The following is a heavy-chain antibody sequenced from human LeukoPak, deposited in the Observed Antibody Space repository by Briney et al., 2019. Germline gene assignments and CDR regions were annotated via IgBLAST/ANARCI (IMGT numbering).Heavy chain of an antibody. CDR3: ARPSLYCGGDCYSDAFDI. Sequence: SETLSLTCAVYGGSFSGYYWSWIRQPPGKGLEWIGEINHGGSTNYNPSLKSRVTISVDTSKNQFSLKLSSVTAADTAVYYCARPSLYCGGDCYSDAFDIWGQGTMVTVSS. CDR2: INHGGST. V-gene: IGHV4-34*01. D-gene: IGHD2-21*02. CDR1: GGSFSGYY. J-gene: IGHJ3*02.